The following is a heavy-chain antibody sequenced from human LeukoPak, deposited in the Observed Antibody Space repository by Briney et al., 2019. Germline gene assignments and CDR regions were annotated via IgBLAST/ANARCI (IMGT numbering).Heavy chain of an antibody. CDR3: AKDSSGSGWYSLDY. J-gene: IGHJ4*02. V-gene: IGHV3-21*04. D-gene: IGHD6-19*01. CDR1: GFTFHNYN. Sequence: GSLRLSCATSGFTFHNYNMNWVRQAPGRALEWVSSITTSGTYIFYADSVKGRFTISRDNSKNSLYLQMNSLRTEDTALYYCAKDSSGSGWYSLDYWGQGTLVTVSS. CDR2: ITTSGTYI.